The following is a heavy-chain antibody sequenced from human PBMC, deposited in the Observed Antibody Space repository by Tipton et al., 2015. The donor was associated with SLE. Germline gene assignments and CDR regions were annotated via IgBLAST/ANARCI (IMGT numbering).Heavy chain of an antibody. D-gene: IGHD6-13*01. J-gene: IGHJ4*02. CDR3: ARHGWQQLDRDGFDF. CDR1: GGSISSSSYY. Sequence: LRLSCTVSGGSISSSSYYWGWIRQPPGKGLEWIGSIYYSGSTYYTPSLKSRVSISVDTSKNHFSLRLKSVTAADTAVFYCARHGWQQLDRDGFDFWGQGTLVTVSS. CDR2: IYYSGST. V-gene: IGHV4-39*01.